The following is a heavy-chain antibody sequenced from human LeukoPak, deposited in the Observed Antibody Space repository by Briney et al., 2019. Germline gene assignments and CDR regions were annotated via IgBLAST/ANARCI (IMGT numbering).Heavy chain of an antibody. CDR3: ARGLSTLHSPYYYYIDV. CDR2: IIPAFGTP. Sequence: GASVKVSCKASGCTFSSHAISWLRQAPGQGLEWMGVIIPAFGTPNYAQKFQGRVTISTDESTTTAYMELSSLRSEDTAVYYCARGLSTLHSPYYYYIDVWGKGTTLTVS. D-gene: IGHD1-1*01. J-gene: IGHJ6*03. V-gene: IGHV1-69*05. CDR1: GCTFSSHA.